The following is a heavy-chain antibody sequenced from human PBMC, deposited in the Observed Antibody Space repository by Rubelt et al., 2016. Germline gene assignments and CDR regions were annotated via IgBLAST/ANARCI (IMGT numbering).Heavy chain of an antibody. Sequence: QVQLQESGPGLVKPSETLSLTCTVSGGSISSYYWSWIRQPPGKGLEWIGYIYYSGSTNYNPSLKSRVTISVDTSKNQFSLKLSSVTAADTAVYYCARRGYSYGAIDYWGQGTLVTVSS. J-gene: IGHJ4*02. CDR3: ARRGYSYGAIDY. CDR1: GGSISSYY. CDR2: IYYSGST. D-gene: IGHD5-18*01. V-gene: IGHV4-59*08.